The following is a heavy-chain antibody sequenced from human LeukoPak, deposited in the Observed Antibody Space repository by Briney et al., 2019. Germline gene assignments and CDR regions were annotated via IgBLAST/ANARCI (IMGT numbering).Heavy chain of an antibody. D-gene: IGHD4-17*01. CDR1: GFTFTRHW. CDR2: VKKDGNQ. CDR3: ARGPDYGDRLDYFDY. J-gene: IGHJ4*02. V-gene: IGHV3-7*01. Sequence: GGSLRLSCAASGFTFTRHWMGWVRQAPGKGLGWVASVKKDGNQYSVDSVKGRFIISRDNARNSLSLQMSSLRVEDTAIYFCARGPDYGDRLDYFDYWGQGTLVTVSS.